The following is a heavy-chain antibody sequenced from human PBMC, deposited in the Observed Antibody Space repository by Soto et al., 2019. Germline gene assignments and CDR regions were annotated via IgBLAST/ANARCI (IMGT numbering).Heavy chain of an antibody. CDR3: ARDGHYDFWSGYYTSYYYYYMDV. CDR2: TYYRSKWYN. J-gene: IGHJ6*03. D-gene: IGHD3-3*01. V-gene: IGHV6-1*01. Sequence: SQTLSLTCAISGDSVSSNSAAWNWIRQSPSRGLEWLGRTYYRSKWYNDYAVSVKSRITINPDTSKNQFSLQLNSVTPEDTAVYYCARDGHYDFWSGYYTSYYYYYMDVWGKGTTVTVSS. CDR1: GDSVSSNSAA.